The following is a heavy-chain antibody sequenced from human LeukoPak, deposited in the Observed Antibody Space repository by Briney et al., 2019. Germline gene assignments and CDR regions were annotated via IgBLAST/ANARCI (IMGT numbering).Heavy chain of an antibody. V-gene: IGHV4-4*07. CDR2: IYTSGST. J-gene: IGHJ4*02. CDR3: ARENSGSYREFDY. CDR1: GGSVSSYY. D-gene: IGHD1-26*01. Sequence: SETLSLTCTVSGGSVSSYYWSWIRQPAGKGLEWIGRIYTSGSTNYNASLESRVSMSVDTSKNQFSLKLSSVTAADTAVFYCARENSGSYREFDYWGQGTLVTVSS.